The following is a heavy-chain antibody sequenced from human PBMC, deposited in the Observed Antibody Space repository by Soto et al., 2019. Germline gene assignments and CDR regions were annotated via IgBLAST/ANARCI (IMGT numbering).Heavy chain of an antibody. Sequence: GASVKVSCKASGGTFSSYAISWVRQAPGQGLEWMGGIIPIFGTANYAQKFQGRVTITADESTSTAYMELSSLRSEDTAVYYCARGIYDFWSGYLPPQPPGGMDVWGQWTTVTVSS. D-gene: IGHD3-3*01. J-gene: IGHJ6*02. CDR1: GGTFSSYA. CDR3: ARGIYDFWSGYLPPQPPGGMDV. V-gene: IGHV1-69*13. CDR2: IIPIFGTA.